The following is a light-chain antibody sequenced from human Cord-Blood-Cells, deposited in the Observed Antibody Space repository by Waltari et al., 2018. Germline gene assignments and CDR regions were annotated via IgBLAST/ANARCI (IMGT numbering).Light chain of an antibody. CDR2: ECS. CDR1: SSDVGSYNL. CDR3: CSYAGSSTYV. Sequence: SPGQSITISCTGTSSDVGSYNLVSWYQQHPGKAPKLMIYECSKRPSGVSNRFSGSKSGNTASLTISGLQAEDEADYYCCSYAGSSTYVFGTGTKVTVL. J-gene: IGLJ1*01. V-gene: IGLV2-23*01.